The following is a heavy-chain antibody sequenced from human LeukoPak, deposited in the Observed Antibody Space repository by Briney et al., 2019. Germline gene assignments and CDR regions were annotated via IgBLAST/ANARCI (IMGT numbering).Heavy chain of an antibody. J-gene: IGHJ4*02. D-gene: IGHD3-3*01. CDR3: ARDERLLSFLK. CDR2: ITGSGGST. CDR1: GFTFINAW. Sequence: GGSLRLSCAASGFTFINAWMSWVRQAPGKGLEWVSGITGSGGSTYYADSVKGRFTISRDNSKNTLYLQMNSLRAEDTAIYYCARDERLLSFLKWGQGTLVTVSS. V-gene: IGHV3-23*01.